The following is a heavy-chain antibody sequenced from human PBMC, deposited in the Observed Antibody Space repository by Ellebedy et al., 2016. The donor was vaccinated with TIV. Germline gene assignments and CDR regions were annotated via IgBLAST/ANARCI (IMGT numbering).Heavy chain of an antibody. V-gene: IGHV3-33*01. D-gene: IGHD3-3*01. J-gene: IGHJ4*02. CDR1: GFIFRNYG. Sequence: GESLKISXAASGFIFRNYGMHWVRQAPGKGLEWVAVIWYDGSDEKYAESVKGRFTISRDNSKNTVYLQMNSLRAEDAAVYYCARDGGYYFDYWGQGTLVTVSS. CDR3: ARDGGYYFDY. CDR2: IWYDGSDE.